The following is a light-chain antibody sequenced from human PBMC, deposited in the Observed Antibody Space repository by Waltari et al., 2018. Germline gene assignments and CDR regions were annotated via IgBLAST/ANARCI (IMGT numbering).Light chain of an antibody. V-gene: IGLV2-14*03. CDR2: DVS. J-gene: IGLJ2*01. CDR1: RSDLGGYTY. CDR3: SSYIDSTTLEL. Sequence: QSARTQPAPVSASPGQSITIPCTGPRSDLGGYTYVSWYQHVPGKAPRLIIYDVSYRPSGVSSRFSGSKSGSTASLTTSGLQAGDEADYFCSSYIDSTTLELFGGGTSLTVL.